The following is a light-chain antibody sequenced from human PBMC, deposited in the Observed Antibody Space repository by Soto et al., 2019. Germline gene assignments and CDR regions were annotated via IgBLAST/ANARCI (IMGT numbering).Light chain of an antibody. V-gene: IGKV3-20*01. Sequence: EIVLTQSPGTLSLSPGERATLSCRASQNVYNNYIDWYQQKPGQAPRTVIYVASIRATGIPDSFSGSGSGTDFTLSISRLEPEDSVVYYCQQYGSSITFGGGTKVEIK. CDR1: QNVYNNY. CDR2: VAS. J-gene: IGKJ4*01. CDR3: QQYGSSIT.